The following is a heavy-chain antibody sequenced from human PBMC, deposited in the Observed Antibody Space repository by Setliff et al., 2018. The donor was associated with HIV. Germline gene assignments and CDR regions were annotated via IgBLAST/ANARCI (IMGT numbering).Heavy chain of an antibody. Sequence: GASVKVSCKASGGAFSSYAINWVRQAPGQGLEWMGRIVPNSAGTNYAQKFQGRVTMTRDTSISTAYMELSRLRSDDTAVYYCATKVYCTNGVCLDAFDIWGQGTMVTVSS. CDR2: IVPNSAGT. CDR1: GGAFSSYA. J-gene: IGHJ3*02. V-gene: IGHV1-2*06. D-gene: IGHD2-8*01. CDR3: ATKVYCTNGVCLDAFDI.